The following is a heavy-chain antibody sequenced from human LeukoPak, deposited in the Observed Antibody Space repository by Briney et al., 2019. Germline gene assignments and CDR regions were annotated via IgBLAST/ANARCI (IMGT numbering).Heavy chain of an antibody. CDR2: IYYSGST. D-gene: IGHD3-10*01. Sequence: KPSETLSLTCTVSGGSISSSDFYWGWIRQPPGKGLEWIGSIYYSGSTYYNPSLKSRVTISVDTSKNQFSLKLSSVTAADTAVYYCARSYYYGSGTLDAFDVWGQGTMVTVSS. V-gene: IGHV4-39*01. CDR1: GGSISSSDFY. CDR3: ARSYYYGSGTLDAFDV. J-gene: IGHJ3*01.